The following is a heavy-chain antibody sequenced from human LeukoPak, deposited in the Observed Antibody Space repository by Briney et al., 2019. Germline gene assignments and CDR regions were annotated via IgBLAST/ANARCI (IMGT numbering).Heavy chain of an antibody. J-gene: IGHJ1*01. CDR3: ARHSKYYYDSSGSYVGYFQH. D-gene: IGHD3-22*01. Sequence: PSETLSLTCTVSGGSISVYYWSWIRQPPGKGLEWIGYNYYSGSTNYNPSLKSRVTISVDTSKNQFSLKLSSVTAADTAGYYCARHSKYYYDSSGSYVGYFQHWGQGTLVTVS. V-gene: IGHV4-59*08. CDR2: NYYSGST. CDR1: GGSISVYY.